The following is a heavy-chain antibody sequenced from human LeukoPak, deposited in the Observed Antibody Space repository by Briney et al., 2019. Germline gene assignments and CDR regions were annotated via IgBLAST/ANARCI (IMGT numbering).Heavy chain of an antibody. CDR3: ARRAYSRAYYYFDY. D-gene: IGHD3-22*01. CDR2: IFYSGST. Sequence: SGTLSLTCTVSGGSISSYYWSWIRQPPGKGPEWIGYIFYSGSTNYNPSLQSRVTISIDTSKSQFSLKLSSVTAADTAVYYCARRAYSRAYYYFDYWGQGTLVTVSS. J-gene: IGHJ4*02. V-gene: IGHV4-59*01. CDR1: GGSISSYY.